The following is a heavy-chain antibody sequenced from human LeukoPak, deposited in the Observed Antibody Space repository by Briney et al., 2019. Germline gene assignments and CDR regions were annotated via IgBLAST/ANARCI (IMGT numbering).Heavy chain of an antibody. CDR1: GFTFDDYA. CDR2: ISWNSGSI. Sequence: GRSLRLSYAASGFTFDDYAMHWVRQAPGKGLEWVSGISWNSGSIGYADSVKGRFTISRDNAKNSLYLQMNSLRAEDTALYYCAKAVAATGWGYYYYMDVWGKGTTVTISS. J-gene: IGHJ6*03. CDR3: AKAVAATGWGYYYYMDV. V-gene: IGHV3-9*01. D-gene: IGHD2-15*01.